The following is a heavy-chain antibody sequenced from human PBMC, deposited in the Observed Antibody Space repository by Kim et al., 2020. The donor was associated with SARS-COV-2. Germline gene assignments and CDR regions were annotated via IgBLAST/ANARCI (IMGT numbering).Heavy chain of an antibody. D-gene: IGHD4-17*01. Sequence: ADSVTRRFTIARDNSKTTLYLQMNSLRAEDTAVYYCAKEDYGGNSTYFDYWGQGTLVTVSS. V-gene: IGHV3-33*06. J-gene: IGHJ4*02. CDR3: AKEDYGGNSTYFDY.